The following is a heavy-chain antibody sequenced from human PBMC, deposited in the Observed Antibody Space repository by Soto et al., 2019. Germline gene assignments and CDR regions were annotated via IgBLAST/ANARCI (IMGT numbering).Heavy chain of an antibody. J-gene: IGHJ6*03. V-gene: IGHV3-21*01. CDR2: ISSSSSYI. D-gene: IGHD2-15*01. CDR3: ARDDTPKGRLLVDNYYYYMDV. Sequence: GGSLRLSCAASGFTFSSYSMNWVRQAPGKGLEWVSSISSSSSYIYYADSVKGRFTISRDNAKNSLYLQMNSLRAEDTAVYYCARDDTPKGRLLVDNYYYYMDVWGKGTTVTVSS. CDR1: GFTFSSYS.